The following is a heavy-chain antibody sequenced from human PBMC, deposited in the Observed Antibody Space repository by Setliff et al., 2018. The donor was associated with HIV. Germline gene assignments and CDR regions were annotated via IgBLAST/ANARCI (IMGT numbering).Heavy chain of an antibody. J-gene: IGHJ3*02. CDR2: IYSTGST. V-gene: IGHV4-59*11. CDR1: GPSINIHY. CDR3: ARDYYNFQDM. D-gene: IGHD3-3*01. Sequence: SETLSLTCTVSGPSINIHYWSWIRQSPGKAFEWIGYIYSTGSTNYNPSLQSRVTISMVASRNQFSLEVTSVTAADTAVYYCARDYYNFQDMWGQGTMVTVS.